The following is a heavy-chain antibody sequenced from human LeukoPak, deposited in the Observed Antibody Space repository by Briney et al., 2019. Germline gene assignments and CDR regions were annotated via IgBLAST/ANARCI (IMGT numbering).Heavy chain of an antibody. J-gene: IGHJ5*02. V-gene: IGHV3-9*01. CDR2: ISYSSGTI. D-gene: IGHD6-19*01. Sequence: GGSLRLSCAASGFTFDEYAVHWVRQAPGKGLEWVSGISYSSGTIGYVDSVKGRFTISRDNAKNSLYLQMNSLRGEDTALYYCAKRHSSGYGPWGQGTLVTVSS. CDR1: GFTFDEYA. CDR3: AKRHSSGYGP.